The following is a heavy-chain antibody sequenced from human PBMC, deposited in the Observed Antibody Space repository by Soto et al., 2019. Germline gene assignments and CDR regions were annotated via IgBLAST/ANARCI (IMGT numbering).Heavy chain of an antibody. CDR1: GGTFSSYA. J-gene: IGHJ4*02. CDR2: IIPIFGTA. D-gene: IGHD4-4*01. Sequence: QVQLVQSGAEVNKPGSSVKVSCKASGGTFSSYAISWVRQAPGQGLEWMGGIIPIFGTANYAQKFQGRVTIIADESNSTAYRELSSLRSEYTAVYYCARDGGVYDYSPFDYWGQGTLVTVSS. V-gene: IGHV1-69*12. CDR3: ARDGGVYDYSPFDY.